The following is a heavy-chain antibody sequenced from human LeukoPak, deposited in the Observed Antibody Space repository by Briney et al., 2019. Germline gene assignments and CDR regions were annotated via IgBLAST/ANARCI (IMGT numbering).Heavy chain of an antibody. CDR3: ARAVSGSPGY. D-gene: IGHD6-19*01. J-gene: IGHJ4*02. CDR1: GFTVSSNY. V-gene: IGHV3-48*02. CDR2: ISSSSDTI. Sequence: PGGSLRLSCAASGFTVSSNYMSWVRQAPGKGLEWVSYISSSSDTIYYADSVKGRFTISRDNAKNSLYLQINSLRDEDTAVYYCARAVSGSPGYWGQGTLVTVSS.